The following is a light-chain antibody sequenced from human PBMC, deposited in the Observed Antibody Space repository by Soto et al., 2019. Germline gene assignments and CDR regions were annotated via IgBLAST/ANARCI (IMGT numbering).Light chain of an antibody. V-gene: IGKV3-20*01. Sequence: THSPSTLSVSPLSRASGCFMSSQSVSSNYLAWYQQKPGQAPRLLIHGASTRATGVPDRFSGSGSGTDFTLTISRLEPEDFAVYHCQQYGSLSWTFGQGTKVDIK. J-gene: IGKJ1*01. CDR1: QSVSSNY. CDR3: QQYGSLSWT. CDR2: GAS.